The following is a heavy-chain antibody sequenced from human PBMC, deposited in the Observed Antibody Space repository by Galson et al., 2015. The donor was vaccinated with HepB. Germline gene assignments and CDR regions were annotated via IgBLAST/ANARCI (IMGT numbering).Heavy chain of an antibody. V-gene: IGHV3-21*01. Sequence: SLRLSCAASGFTFSSYSMNWVRQAPGKGLEWVSSISGRGTYIYYADSVKGRFTISRDNAKNSLFLQMNSLGAEDTAVYFCAGYCSSTRCPWGAFDIWGQGTMLTVSS. D-gene: IGHD2-2*01. CDR2: ISGRGTYI. CDR3: AGYCSSTRCPWGAFDI. CDR1: GFTFSSYS. J-gene: IGHJ3*02.